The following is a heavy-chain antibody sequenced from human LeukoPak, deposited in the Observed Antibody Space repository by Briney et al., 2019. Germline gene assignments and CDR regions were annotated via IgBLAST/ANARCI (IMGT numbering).Heavy chain of an antibody. CDR3: ARVPETAYYYDSSGYEFDY. D-gene: IGHD3-22*01. CDR2: IIPIFGIA. Sequence: GSSVKVSCKASGGTFSSYAISWVRQAPGQGLEWMGRIIPIFGIANYARKFQGRATITADKSTSTAYMELSNLRSEDTAVYYCARVPETAYYYDSSGYEFDYWGQGTLVTVSS. J-gene: IGHJ4*02. CDR1: GGTFSSYA. V-gene: IGHV1-69*04.